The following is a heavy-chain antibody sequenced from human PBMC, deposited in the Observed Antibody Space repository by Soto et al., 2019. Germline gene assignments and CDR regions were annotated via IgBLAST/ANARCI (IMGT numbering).Heavy chain of an antibody. V-gene: IGHV4-30-2*05. CDR1: GGSISSGGYS. CDR2: IYYSGST. Sequence: SETLSLTCAVSGGSISSGGYSWSWLRQPPGKGLEWIGYIYYSGSTYYNPSLKSRVTISVDTSKNQFSLKLSSVTAADTAVYYCARDDVGIQAYDFWSGYPVWGQGTLVTVPQ. CDR3: ARDDVGIQAYDFWSGYPV. J-gene: IGHJ4*02. D-gene: IGHD3-3*01.